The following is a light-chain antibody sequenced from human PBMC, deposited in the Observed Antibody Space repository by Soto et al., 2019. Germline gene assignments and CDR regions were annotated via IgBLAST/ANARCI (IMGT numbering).Light chain of an antibody. Sequence: IRVSQSRSSLSGSTGERANLSCRASQSVSSNLAWYQQKPGQAPRLLIYGVSTRATGIPARFSGSGSGTEFTRTISRLQSEDFPVYSCQPRSHWPPLIPFAQGTRLAIK. J-gene: IGKJ5*01. CDR3: QPRSHWPPLIP. CDR2: GVS. CDR1: QSVSSN. V-gene: IGKV3-15*01.